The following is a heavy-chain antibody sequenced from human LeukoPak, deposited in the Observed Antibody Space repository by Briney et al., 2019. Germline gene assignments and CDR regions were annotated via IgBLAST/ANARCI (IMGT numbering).Heavy chain of an antibody. CDR3: AKGPGMAPMKRYFDY. Sequence: GRSLRLSCAASGFTFGDSAMHWVRQAPGKGLEWVSSISWNKGNIDYADSVKGRFTISRDNAKSSLYLQMNSLRAEDTAFYYCAKGPGMAPMKRYFDYWGQGILVTVSS. D-gene: IGHD5-24*01. V-gene: IGHV3-9*01. CDR1: GFTFGDSA. J-gene: IGHJ4*02. CDR2: ISWNKGNI.